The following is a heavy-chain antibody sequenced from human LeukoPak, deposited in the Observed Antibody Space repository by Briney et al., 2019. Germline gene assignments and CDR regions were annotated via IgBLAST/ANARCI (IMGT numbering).Heavy chain of an antibody. Sequence: ASVKVSCKASGYTFTSYGISWVRQAPGQGIEWMGIINPSGGSTSYARKFQGRVTMTRDTSTSTVYMQLSSLRSEDTAVYYCARNGHMVRGVVSHHPLDYWGQGTLVTVSS. CDR1: GYTFTSYG. CDR2: INPSGGST. J-gene: IGHJ4*02. V-gene: IGHV1-46*01. D-gene: IGHD3-10*01. CDR3: ARNGHMVRGVVSHHPLDY.